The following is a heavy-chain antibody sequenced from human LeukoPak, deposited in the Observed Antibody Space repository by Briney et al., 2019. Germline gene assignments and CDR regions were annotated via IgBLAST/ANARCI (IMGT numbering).Heavy chain of an antibody. D-gene: IGHD6-19*01. Sequence: PGESLKISCKGSGYSFTRYWIGWVRPMPGKGLEWMGIIYPGDPDTRYSPSFQGQVTISADKSISTAYVQWSSLKASDSAMYYCARTYSSGPDYWGQGTLVTVSS. CDR3: ARTYSSGPDY. J-gene: IGHJ4*02. V-gene: IGHV5-51*01. CDR1: GYSFTRYW. CDR2: IYPGDPDT.